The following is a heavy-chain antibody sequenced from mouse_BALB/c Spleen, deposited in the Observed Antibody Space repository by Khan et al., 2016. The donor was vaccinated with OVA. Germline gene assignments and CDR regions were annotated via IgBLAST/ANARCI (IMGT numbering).Heavy chain of an antibody. V-gene: IGHV5-6-3*01. CDR2: INSNGGST. J-gene: IGHJ2*01. D-gene: IGHD2-3*01. CDR3: SRDGYYETYFDY. Sequence: EVQLQESGGGLVQPGGSLKLSCAASGFTFNNYGMSWVRQTPDKRLELVATINSNGGSTYFPDSVKGRFTISRDNGKNTLYLQMSSLKSEDTAMYYCSRDGYYETYFDYWGQGTTLTVSS. CDR1: GFTFNNYG.